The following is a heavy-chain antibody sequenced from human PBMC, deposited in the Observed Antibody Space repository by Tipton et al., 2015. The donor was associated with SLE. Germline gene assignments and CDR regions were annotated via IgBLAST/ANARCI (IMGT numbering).Heavy chain of an antibody. Sequence: GSLRLSCAASGVTISSNFMSWVRQAPGKGLEWVSVFFGADSTYYADSVKGRFIVSRGSSKNTLFLQMNSLRAEDTAVYYCARGPVSGRRYFDFWGQGTLVTVSS. J-gene: IGHJ4*02. CDR1: GVTISSNF. D-gene: IGHD6-19*01. V-gene: IGHV3-66*01. CDR3: ARGPVSGRRYFDF. CDR2: FFGADST.